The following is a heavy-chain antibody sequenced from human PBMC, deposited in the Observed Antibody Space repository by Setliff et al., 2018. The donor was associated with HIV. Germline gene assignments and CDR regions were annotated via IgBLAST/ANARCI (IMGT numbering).Heavy chain of an antibody. V-gene: IGHV3-15*01. CDR2: IKSKTDGGTT. J-gene: IGHJ4*02. CDR1: GFTFSNAG. Sequence: SLRLSCAASGFTFSNAGMSWVRQAPGKGLEWVGRIKSKTDGGTTDYAAPVKGRFAISRDDSKNMLFLQMNSLKTEDTAVYYCTTTFAAFDSSNWGQGTLVTVSS. CDR3: TTTFAAFDSSN. D-gene: IGHD3-22*01.